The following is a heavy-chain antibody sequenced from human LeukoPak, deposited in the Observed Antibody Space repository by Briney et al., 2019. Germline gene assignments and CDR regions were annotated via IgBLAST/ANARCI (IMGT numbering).Heavy chain of an antibody. CDR1: GFTFSSHW. J-gene: IGHJ4*02. D-gene: IGHD6-19*01. V-gene: IGHV3-7*01. CDR3: ARVPFDSSGWEGGFVD. CDR2: IKQDGGEK. Sequence: GGSLILSCAASGFTFSSHWMSWVRQATGKGLEWVPNIKQDGGEKYYVASVKGRFTISRDNANNSRYVQMNSMRAEDTAVYYYARVPFDSSGWEGGFVDWGQGTLVTVSS.